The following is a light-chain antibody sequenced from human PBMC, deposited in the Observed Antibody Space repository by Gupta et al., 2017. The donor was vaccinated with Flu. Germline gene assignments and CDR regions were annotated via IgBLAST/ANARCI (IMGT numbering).Light chain of an antibody. CDR2: WAS. J-gene: IGKJ1*01. CDR3: QQYKSDPRT. CDR1: QNVLNY. V-gene: IGKV4-1*01. Sequence: GERATINCKSSQNVLNYLTWYQQKPGQPPKLLIYWASTRESGVPDRFSGSGSGTEFTLSISSLQAEDVAVYYCQQYKSDPRTFGQGTRVEIK.